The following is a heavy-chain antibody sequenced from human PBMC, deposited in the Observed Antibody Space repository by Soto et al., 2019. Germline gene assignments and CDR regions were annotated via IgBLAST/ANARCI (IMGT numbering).Heavy chain of an antibody. CDR3: ARGGGVGVAGSAAFDM. CDR2: INPATGAA. J-gene: IGHJ3*02. V-gene: IGHV1-2*02. D-gene: IGHD3-3*01. CDR1: GYPVTAYY. Sequence: QLHLVQSGAVVKKPGASVTVSCSASGYPVTAYYMHWVRQAPGRGLEWMGGINPATGAAKYTQTFQGRANMTRDTATSTVCMELTGLTAGDKAVCYWARGGGVGVAGSAAFDMWGQGTLVTVSS.